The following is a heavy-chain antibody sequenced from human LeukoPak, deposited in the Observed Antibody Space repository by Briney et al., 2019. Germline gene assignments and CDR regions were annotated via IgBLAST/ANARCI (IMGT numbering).Heavy chain of an antibody. D-gene: IGHD3-10*01. V-gene: IGHV4-59*12. CDR1: GGSISSYY. CDR2: IYYSGST. CDR3: GRGNGGLFFDY. J-gene: IGHJ4*02. Sequence: PSETLSLTCTVSGGSISSYYWSWIRQPPGKGLAWIGSIYYSGSTYYNPSLKSRVTISVDTSKNQFSMKLSSVTAAETAVYYCGRGNGGLFFDYWGQGTLVTVSS.